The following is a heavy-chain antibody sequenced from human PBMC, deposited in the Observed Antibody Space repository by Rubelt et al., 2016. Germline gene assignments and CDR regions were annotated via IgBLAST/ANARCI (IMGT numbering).Heavy chain of an antibody. CDR2: INPNSGGT. CDR3: ARGNSGYDYGLDY. Sequence: QVQLVQSGAEVKKPGASVKVSCKASGYTFTGYYMHWVRQAPGQGLEWMGWINPNSGGTNYAQKVQGRVTMTRKTSVSTAYMELSRLTSDDTAVYYCARGNSGYDYGLDYWGQGTLVTVSS. CDR1: GYTFTGYY. J-gene: IGHJ4*02. D-gene: IGHD5-12*01. V-gene: IGHV1-2*02.